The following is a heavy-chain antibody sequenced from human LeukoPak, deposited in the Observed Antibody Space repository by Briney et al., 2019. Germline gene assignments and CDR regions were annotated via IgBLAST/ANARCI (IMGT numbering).Heavy chain of an antibody. CDR3: ARDLRSGSYPPPFDF. D-gene: IGHD6-19*01. CDR1: GYTFTNYG. V-gene: IGHV1-18*04. J-gene: IGHJ4*02. Sequence: ASVKVSCKASGYTFTNYGISWVRQAPGQGLEWMGWISVYNGNTNYAENLQGRVTVTTDTSTNTAYMELRSLRSDDTAVYYCARDLRSGSYPPPFDFWGQGTLVTVSS. CDR2: ISVYNGNT.